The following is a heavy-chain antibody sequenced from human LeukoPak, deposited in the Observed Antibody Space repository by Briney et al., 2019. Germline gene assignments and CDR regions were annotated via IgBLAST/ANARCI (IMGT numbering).Heavy chain of an antibody. Sequence: GGSLRLSCAASGFTFDDYAMHWVRQAPGKGLEWVSGISWNSGSIGYADSVKGRFTISRDDAKNSLYLQMNSLRAEDTAVYYCARGPFDYFGYWGQGTLVTVSS. V-gene: IGHV3-9*01. CDR3: ARGPFDYFGY. CDR2: ISWNSGSI. J-gene: IGHJ4*02. CDR1: GFTFDDYA.